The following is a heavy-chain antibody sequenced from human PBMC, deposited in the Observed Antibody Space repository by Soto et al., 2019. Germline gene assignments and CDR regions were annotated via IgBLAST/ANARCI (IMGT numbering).Heavy chain of an antibody. CDR3: AREDYYDTGYYVV. J-gene: IGHJ1*01. Sequence: AETLSLTCTVSGRSMSCYYWSWIRQPAGERLEWIGRIYTSGTTDFNPSLKGRVTMSVDTSKNQFSLKLTSVTAADTALYYCAREDYYDTGYYVVWGQGTQVTVSS. CDR1: GRSMSCYY. V-gene: IGHV4-4*07. CDR2: IYTSGTT. D-gene: IGHD3-9*01.